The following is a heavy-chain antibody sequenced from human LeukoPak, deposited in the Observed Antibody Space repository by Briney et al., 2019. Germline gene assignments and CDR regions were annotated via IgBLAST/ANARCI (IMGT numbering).Heavy chain of an antibody. J-gene: IGHJ4*02. CDR3: ARIEGSGSYYNGGLFDY. CDR2: IYHSGST. Sequence: PSETLSLTCTVSGYSISSGYYWGWIRPPPGKGLEWIGSIYHSGSTHYNPSLKSRVTISVDTSKNQFSLKLSSVTAADTAVYYCARIEGSGSYYNGGLFDYWGQGTLVTVSS. V-gene: IGHV4-38-2*02. CDR1: GYSISSGYY. D-gene: IGHD3-10*01.